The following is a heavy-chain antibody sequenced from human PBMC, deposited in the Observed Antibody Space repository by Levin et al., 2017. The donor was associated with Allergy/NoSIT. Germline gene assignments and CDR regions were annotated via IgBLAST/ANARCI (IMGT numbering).Heavy chain of an antibody. CDR2: ISSSSSSI. V-gene: IGHV3-48*02. Sequence: WASVKVSCAASGFTFSSYSMNWVRQAPGKGLEWVSYISSSSSSIYYADSVKGRFTVSRDNAKNSLYLQMNSLRDEDTAVYYCARPLWFGDDWGQGTLVTVSS. J-gene: IGHJ4*02. CDR1: GFTFSSYS. D-gene: IGHD3-10*01. CDR3: ARPLWFGDD.